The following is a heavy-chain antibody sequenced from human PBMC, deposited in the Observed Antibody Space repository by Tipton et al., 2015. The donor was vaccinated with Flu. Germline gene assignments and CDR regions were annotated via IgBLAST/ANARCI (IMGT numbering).Heavy chain of an antibody. CDR1: GGSLSSSHW. V-gene: IGHV4-4*02. D-gene: IGHD2-2*03. CDR2: VTHSWST. J-gene: IGHJ6*02. Sequence: GLVKPSGTLSLTRAGSGGSLSSSHWWRWVRQPPGKGLEWIGEVTHSWSTNYRPTLKSRVSISVDKSKNQFSLRLSSVTAADPSVNYCARDGYYYDYYAMDVWGQGTTVTVSS. CDR3: ARDGYYYDYYAMDV.